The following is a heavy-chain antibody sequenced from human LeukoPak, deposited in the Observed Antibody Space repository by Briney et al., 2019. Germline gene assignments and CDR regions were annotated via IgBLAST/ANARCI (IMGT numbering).Heavy chain of an antibody. CDR1: GGSISSHY. J-gene: IGHJ5*02. D-gene: IGHD6-6*01. CDR2: IYGSGST. Sequence: PSETLSLTCTVSGGSISSHYWSWIRQPAGKGLEWIGRIYGSGSTDYNPSLKSRVTMSVDTSKNQFSLKLTSVTAADTAVYYCAGDQCSNSYNWFDPWGQGTLVTVSS. CDR3: AGDQCSNSYNWFDP. V-gene: IGHV4-4*07.